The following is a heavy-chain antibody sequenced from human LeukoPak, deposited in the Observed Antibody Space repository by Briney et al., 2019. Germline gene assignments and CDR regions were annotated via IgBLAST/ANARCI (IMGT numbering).Heavy chain of an antibody. D-gene: IGHD2-15*01. CDR3: ATVVVVAATNYYYYATDV. CDR2: IFYTGNT. J-gene: IGHJ6*02. CDR1: GGSIRSDDYY. Sequence: SETLSLTCTVSGGSIRSDDYYWSWIRQPPGKGLEWIGYIFYTGNTHYNPSLQSRVTFSVDTSKNQFSLKLSSVTAADTAVYFCATVVVVAATNYYYYATDVWGQGTTVTVSS. V-gene: IGHV4-30-4*01.